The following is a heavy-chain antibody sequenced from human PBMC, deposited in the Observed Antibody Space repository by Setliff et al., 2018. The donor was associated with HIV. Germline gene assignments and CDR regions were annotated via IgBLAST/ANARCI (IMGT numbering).Heavy chain of an antibody. CDR2: IKQDGSKA. V-gene: IGHV3-7*04. CDR3: ARDDSNGNTDAFDI. CDR1: GFTFSSYW. D-gene: IGHD5-18*01. Sequence: GESPKISCAASGFTFSSYWMSWVRQAPGKGLEWVADIKQDGSKAYYMDSVKGRFTISRDNPKNSLYLQMTSLRAEDTAVYYCARDDSNGNTDAFDIWGQGTTVTVSS. J-gene: IGHJ3*02.